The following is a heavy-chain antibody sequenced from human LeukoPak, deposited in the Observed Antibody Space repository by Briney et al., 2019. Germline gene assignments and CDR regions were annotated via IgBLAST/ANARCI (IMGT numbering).Heavy chain of an antibody. J-gene: IGHJ4*02. CDR3: AKGLESYWSYFDN. CDR1: GFTFDDYA. D-gene: IGHD3-10*01. CDR2: ISWNSGSI. V-gene: IGHV3-9*01. Sequence: GRSLRLSCAASGFTFDDYAMHWVRQAPGKGLEWVSGISWNSGSIAYADSVKGRFTISRDNAKNSLYLQMNSLRAEDTALYYCAKGLESYWSYFDNWGQGTLVTVSS.